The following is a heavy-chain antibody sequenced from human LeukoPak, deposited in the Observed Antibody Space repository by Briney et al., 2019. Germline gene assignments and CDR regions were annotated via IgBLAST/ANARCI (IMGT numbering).Heavy chain of an antibody. D-gene: IGHD3-10*01. CDR2: IYISGSP. V-gene: IGHV4-4*07. CDR1: GGSISTSY. J-gene: IGHJ4*02. CDR3: ARGVIKYYGSGSIFDY. Sequence: SETLSLTCTVSGGSISTSYWNWIRQPAGKGLEWIGRIYISGSPKYNPSLKSRVTISVDTSKNQFSLKLSSVTAADTAVYYCARGVIKYYGSGSIFDYWGQGTLVTVSS.